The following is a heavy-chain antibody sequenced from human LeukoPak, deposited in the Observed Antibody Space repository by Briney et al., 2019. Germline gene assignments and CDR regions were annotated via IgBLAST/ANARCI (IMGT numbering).Heavy chain of an antibody. J-gene: IGHJ4*02. V-gene: IGHV1-2*02. Sequence: ASVKVSCKASGYTFTGYYMHWVRQAPGQGLEWMGWINPNSGGTNYAQKFQGRVTMTRDTSISTAYMELSSLRSEDTAVYYCARGRGNSGDPVFDYWGQGTLVTVSS. D-gene: IGHD7-27*01. CDR2: INPNSGGT. CDR1: GYTFTGYY. CDR3: ARGRGNSGDPVFDY.